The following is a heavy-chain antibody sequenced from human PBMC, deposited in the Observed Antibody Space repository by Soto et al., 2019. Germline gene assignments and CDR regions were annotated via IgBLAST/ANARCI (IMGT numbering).Heavy chain of an antibody. J-gene: IGHJ4*02. V-gene: IGHV3-23*01. Sequence: EVQLLETGGDLVQPGGSLRLSCAASGFIFGSYGMSWVRQAPGKGLEWVSAVSGPGDNTYYADSVKGRFTISRDNSRNPLYLQVNSLRAEDTAIYYCAKNGPRSHYSSSSTDLDYWGLGTLATVSS. CDR1: GFIFGSYG. D-gene: IGHD6-6*01. CDR2: VSGPGDNT. CDR3: AKNGPRSHYSSSSTDLDY.